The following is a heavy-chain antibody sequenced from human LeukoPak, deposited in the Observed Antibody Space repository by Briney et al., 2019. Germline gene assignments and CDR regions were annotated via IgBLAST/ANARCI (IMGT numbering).Heavy chain of an antibody. Sequence: GGSLRLSCAASGFTFSSYAMHWVCQAPGKGLEYVSAISSNGGSTYYANSVKGRFTISRDNSKNTLYLQMGSLRAEDMAVYYCARVYGGNLVDYWGQGTLVTVSS. D-gene: IGHD4-23*01. J-gene: IGHJ4*02. CDR1: GFTFSSYA. CDR2: ISSNGGST. CDR3: ARVYGGNLVDY. V-gene: IGHV3-64*01.